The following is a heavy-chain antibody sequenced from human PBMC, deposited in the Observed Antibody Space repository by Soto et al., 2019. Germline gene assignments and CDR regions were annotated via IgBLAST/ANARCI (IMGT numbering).Heavy chain of an antibody. D-gene: IGHD6-6*01. J-gene: IGHJ5*02. CDR1: GFIFSSYA. Sequence: GGSLRLSCEASGFIFSSYAITWVRQAPGKGLEWVSTISGTGVNTYYADSVKGRFTVSRDNSKNTVWLQMNSLRAADSSVYYCAKDSVHNLYRTSSLEDCLGPWGQGTLVTVYS. V-gene: IGHV3-23*01. CDR2: ISGTGVNT. CDR3: AKDSVHNLYRTSSLEDCLGP.